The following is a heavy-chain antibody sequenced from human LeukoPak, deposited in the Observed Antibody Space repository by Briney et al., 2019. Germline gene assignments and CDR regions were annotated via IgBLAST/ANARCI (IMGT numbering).Heavy chain of an antibody. J-gene: IGHJ5*02. Sequence: PSETLSLTCAVYGGSFSGYYWSWIRQPPGKGLEWIGEINHSGSTNYNPSLKSRVTISVDTSKNQFSLKLSSVTAADTAVYYCARGGDIVVVVAATHRLDPWGQGTLVTLFS. CDR3: ARGGDIVVVVAATHRLDP. CDR1: GGSFSGYY. V-gene: IGHV4-34*01. D-gene: IGHD2-15*01. CDR2: INHSGST.